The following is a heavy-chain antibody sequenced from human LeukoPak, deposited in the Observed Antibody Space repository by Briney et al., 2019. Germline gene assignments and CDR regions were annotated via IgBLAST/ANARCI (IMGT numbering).Heavy chain of an antibody. D-gene: IGHD3-22*01. Sequence: PGGSLRLSCAASGFTFDDYAMHWVRQAPGKGLEWVSGISWNSGSIGYADSVKGRFTISRDNAKNSLYLQMNSLRAEDTALYYCAKGLTYYYDSSGSGSDYWGQGTLVTVSS. CDR2: ISWNSGSI. J-gene: IGHJ4*02. V-gene: IGHV3-9*01. CDR3: AKGLTYYYDSSGSGSDY. CDR1: GFTFDDYA.